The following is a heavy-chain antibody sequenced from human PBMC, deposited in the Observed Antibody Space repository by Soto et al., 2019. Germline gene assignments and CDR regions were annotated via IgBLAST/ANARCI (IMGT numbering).Heavy chain of an antibody. CDR1: GGTFSSYA. D-gene: IGHD3-3*01. Sequence: SVKVSCKASGGTFSSYAISWVRQAPGQGLEWMGGIIPIFGTANYAQKFQGRVTITADESTSTAYMELSSLRSEDTAVYYCAGDKKIFGVVTDYYYYYGMDVWGQGTTVTVSS. V-gene: IGHV1-69*13. CDR2: IIPIFGTA. CDR3: AGDKKIFGVVTDYYYYYGMDV. J-gene: IGHJ6*02.